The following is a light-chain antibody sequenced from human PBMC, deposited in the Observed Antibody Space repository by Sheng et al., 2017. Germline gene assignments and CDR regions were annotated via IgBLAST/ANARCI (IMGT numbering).Light chain of an antibody. J-gene: IGKJ2*01. CDR2: CI. CDR1: QSISGY. V-gene: IGKV1-39*01. CDR3: QQSKLMPYT. Sequence: DIQVTQSPSFLSASLGDTVTITCRASQSISGYLNWYQQKPGKAPKLPDLWCIQFAKWSPIKVQWQWIGDEISTLTISSLQPEDFTNYYCQQSKLMPYTLVRGDRIWTSN.